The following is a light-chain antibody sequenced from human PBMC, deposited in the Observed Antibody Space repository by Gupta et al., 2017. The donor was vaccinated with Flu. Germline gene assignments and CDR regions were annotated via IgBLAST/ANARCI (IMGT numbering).Light chain of an antibody. CDR3: QSYDSSLSGVV. Sequence: HSLLMQPPSVSCAPLQGVTISFTGSSSSIGAGHDVPWYQQLPGTAPKLLIYGNGNRDSGVPDRFSGSKSGTPASLAIXGXQAEDEXDYYCQSYDSSLSGVVFGGGTKLTVL. V-gene: IGLV1-40*01. J-gene: IGLJ2*01. CDR1: SSSIGAGHD. CDR2: GNG.